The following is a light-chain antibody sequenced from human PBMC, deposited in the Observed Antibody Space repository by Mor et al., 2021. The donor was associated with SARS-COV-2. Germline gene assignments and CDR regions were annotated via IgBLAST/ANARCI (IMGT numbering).Light chain of an antibody. CDR3: QQTENTPHT. Sequence: APRLLIVGARQLQSGVPSRFSGTGSGTDFTLTINSLQPEDVATYFCQQTENTPHTFGQGTRLEIK. CDR2: GAR. J-gene: IGKJ2*01. V-gene: IGKV1-39*01.